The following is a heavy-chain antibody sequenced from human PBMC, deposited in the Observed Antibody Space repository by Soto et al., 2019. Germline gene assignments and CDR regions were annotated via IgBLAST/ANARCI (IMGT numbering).Heavy chain of an antibody. D-gene: IGHD3-10*01. V-gene: IGHV4-38-2*02. CDR3: ARQARGVAEGRWFDP. CDR1: GYSISSGYH. CDR2: VHYSGNT. J-gene: IGHJ5*02. Sequence: PSETLSLTCTVSGYSISSGYHWAWIRQPPGKGLEWLGSVHYSGNTYYNPSLKSRLTISVDKSKNQFSLNLSSVTAADTAVYYCARQARGVAEGRWFDPWGQGTLVTVSS.